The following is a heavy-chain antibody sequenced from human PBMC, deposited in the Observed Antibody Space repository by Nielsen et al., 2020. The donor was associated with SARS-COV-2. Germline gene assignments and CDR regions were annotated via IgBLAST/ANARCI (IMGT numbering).Heavy chain of an antibody. Sequence: ASVKVSCKASGYTFTSYYMHWVRQAPGQGLEWMGIINPSGGSTSYAQKFQGRVTITRDTSASTAYMELSSLRSEDTAVYYCARAPHYSLEQWLVYGYWGQGTLVTVSS. CDR1: GYTFTSYY. CDR2: INPSGGST. J-gene: IGHJ4*02. CDR3: ARAPHYSLEQWLVYGY. D-gene: IGHD6-19*01. V-gene: IGHV1-46*01.